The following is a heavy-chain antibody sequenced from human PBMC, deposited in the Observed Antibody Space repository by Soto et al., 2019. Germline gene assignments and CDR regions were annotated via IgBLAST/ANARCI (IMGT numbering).Heavy chain of an antibody. Sequence: PSETLSLTCTVSGGFISTYFWSWIRQVPGKGPEWIGYIFYNGTTNYNPSLKSRVTMSVDTSKNQFSLKLNSVTAADTAVHYCARSPPQIRFLVPWFDPCGPGTQVTVYS. CDR1: GGFISTYF. V-gene: IGHV4-59*01. CDR3: ARSPPQIRFLVPWFDP. CDR2: IFYNGTT. J-gene: IGHJ5*02. D-gene: IGHD3-3*01.